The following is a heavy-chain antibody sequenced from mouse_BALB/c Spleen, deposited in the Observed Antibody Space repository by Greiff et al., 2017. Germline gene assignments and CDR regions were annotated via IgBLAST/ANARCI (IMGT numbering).Heavy chain of an antibody. CDR3: ARDDWGRFAY. J-gene: IGHJ3*01. Sequence: EVKLVESGPGLVKPSQSLSLTCTVTGYSITSDYAWNWIRQFPGNKLEWMGYISYSGSTSYNPSLKSRISITRDTSKNQFFLQLNSVTTEDTATYYCARDDWGRFAYWGQGTLVTVSA. CDR1: GYSITSDYA. V-gene: IGHV3-2*02. CDR2: ISYSGST.